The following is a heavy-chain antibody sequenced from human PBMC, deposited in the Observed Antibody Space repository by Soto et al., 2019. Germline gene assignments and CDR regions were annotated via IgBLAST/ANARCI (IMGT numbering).Heavy chain of an antibody. CDR3: ARHIHNQGFEYYFDS. D-gene: IGHD1-1*01. V-gene: IGHV4-39*01. CDR2: IDYSGNI. Sequence: QLQLQESGPGLVKPSEPLSLTCNASGGSITSSGSAWGWIRQSPGKGLEWIGTIDYSGNIYYIPSLKRRITISVDTSKNQISLKLSSVTAADTAVYYCARHIHNQGFEYYFDSWGQGTLVTVSS. J-gene: IGHJ4*02. CDR1: GGSITSSGSA.